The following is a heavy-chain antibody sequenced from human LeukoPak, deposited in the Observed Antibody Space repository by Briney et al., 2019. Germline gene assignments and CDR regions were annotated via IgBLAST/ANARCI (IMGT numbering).Heavy chain of an antibody. CDR1: GFTFDNYR. CDR3: TKPVKYGGTWDHFAD. V-gene: IGHV3-23*01. CDR2: VNADGGIT. D-gene: IGHD1-26*01. Sequence: PGGSPRLSCAASGFTFDNYRMSWVRQAPGKGLEWVSTVNADGGITYYADSVKGRFTISRDNSKSTLILQMNSLRVEDTALYYCTKPVKYGGTWDHFADWGQGTLVTVSS. J-gene: IGHJ4*02.